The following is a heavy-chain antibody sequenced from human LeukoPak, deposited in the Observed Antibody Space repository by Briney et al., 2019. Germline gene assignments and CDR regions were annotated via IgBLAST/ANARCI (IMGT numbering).Heavy chain of an antibody. V-gene: IGHV3-21*01. J-gene: IGHJ4*02. CDR1: GFTFSSYS. D-gene: IGHD3-10*01. CDR2: ISSSSSYI. Sequence: PGGSLRLSCAASGFTFSSYSMNWVRQAPGKGLEWVSSISSSSSYIYYADSVKGRFTISRDNAKNSLYLQMNSLRAEDTAVYYCARVLDYYGSGTRDFDYWGQGILVTVSS. CDR3: ARVLDYYGSGTRDFDY.